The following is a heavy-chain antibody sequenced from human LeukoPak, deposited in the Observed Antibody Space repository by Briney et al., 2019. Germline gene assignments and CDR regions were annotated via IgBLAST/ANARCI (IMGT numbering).Heavy chain of an antibody. CDR3: ARHRGATEAFDI. Sequence: SETLSLTCTVSGGSISSYYWSWIRQPPGKGLEWIGYIYYSGSTNYNPSLKSRVTISVDTSKNQFSLKLSSVTAADTAVYYCARHRGATEAFDIWGQGTMVTASS. D-gene: IGHD1-26*01. J-gene: IGHJ3*02. V-gene: IGHV4-59*08. CDR1: GGSISSYY. CDR2: IYYSGST.